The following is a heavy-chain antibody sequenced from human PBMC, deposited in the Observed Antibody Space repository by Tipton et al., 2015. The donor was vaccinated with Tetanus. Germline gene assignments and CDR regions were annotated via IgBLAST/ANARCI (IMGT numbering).Heavy chain of an antibody. CDR3: ARDLLSIVMTTVTLPGSAHPYYYGMDV. Sequence: QLVQSGAEVKKPGSSVKVSCKASGGTFSSYAISWVRQAPGQGLEWMGGIIPIFGTANYAQKFQGRVTITADKSTSTAYMELSSLRSEDTAVYYCARDLLSIVMTTVTLPGSAHPYYYGMDVWGQGTTVTVSS. V-gene: IGHV1-69*06. J-gene: IGHJ6*02. CDR1: GGTFSSYA. D-gene: IGHD4-17*01. CDR2: IIPIFGTA.